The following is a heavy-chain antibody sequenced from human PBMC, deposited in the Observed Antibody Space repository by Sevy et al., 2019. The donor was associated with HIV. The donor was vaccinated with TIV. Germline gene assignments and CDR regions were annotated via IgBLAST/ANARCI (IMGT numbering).Heavy chain of an antibody. Sequence: GGSLRLSCAASGFTFSSYAMTWVRQAPGKGLEWVSVIRGSGGSTYYADSVKGRFTISRDNSKNTLYLQMNNLRAEDTAVYYCAKGKGTAMADAFDIWGQGTMVTVSS. CDR1: GFTFSSYA. V-gene: IGHV3-23*01. J-gene: IGHJ3*02. CDR3: AKGKGTAMADAFDI. D-gene: IGHD5-18*01. CDR2: IRGSGGST.